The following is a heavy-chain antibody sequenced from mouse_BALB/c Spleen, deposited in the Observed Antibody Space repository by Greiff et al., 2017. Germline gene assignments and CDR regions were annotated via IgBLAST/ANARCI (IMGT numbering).Heavy chain of an antibody. V-gene: IGHV5-9-4*01. J-gene: IGHJ4*01. Sequence: EVKLVESGGGLVKPGGSLKLSCAASGFTFSSYAMSWVRQSPEKRLEWVAEISSGGSYTYYPDTVTGRFTISRDNAKNTLYLEMSSLRSEDTAMYYCARDTTAHYYAMDYWGQGTSVTVSS. CDR3: ARDTTAHYYAMDY. CDR2: ISSGGSYT. D-gene: IGHD1-2*01. CDR1: GFTFSSYA.